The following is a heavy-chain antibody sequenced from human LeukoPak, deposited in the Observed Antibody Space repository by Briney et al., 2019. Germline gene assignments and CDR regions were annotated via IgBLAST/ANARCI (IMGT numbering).Heavy chain of an antibody. CDR1: GGSISSTNW. CDR3: AREGGPYRPLDY. V-gene: IGHV4-4*02. J-gene: IGHJ4*02. Sequence: PSGTLSLTCGVSGGSISSTNWWTWVRQPPGEGLEGIGEVHLSGRTNYNPSLESRVTMSVDMSENHISLKLTSVTAADTAVYYCAREGGPYRPLDYSGQGTLVTVSS. CDR2: VHLSGRT.